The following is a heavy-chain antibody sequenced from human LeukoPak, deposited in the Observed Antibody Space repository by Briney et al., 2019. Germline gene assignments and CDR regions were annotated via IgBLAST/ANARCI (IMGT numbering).Heavy chain of an antibody. V-gene: IGHV3-23*01. D-gene: IGHD6-6*01. Sequence: PGGSLRLSCAASGCTFSSYAMSWVRQAPGKGLEWVSAISGSGGSTYYADSVKGRFTISRDNSKNTLYLKMNSLRAEDTAVYYCAKGTSAARPGWFDPWGQGTLVTVSS. CDR1: GCTFSSYA. CDR2: ISGSGGST. CDR3: AKGTSAARPGWFDP. J-gene: IGHJ5*02.